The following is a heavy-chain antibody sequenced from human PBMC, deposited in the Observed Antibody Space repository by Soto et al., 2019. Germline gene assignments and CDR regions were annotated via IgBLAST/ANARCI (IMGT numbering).Heavy chain of an antibody. CDR3: AKASHCSGGSCYLHYFDY. V-gene: IGHV3-23*01. CDR2: ISGSGGST. D-gene: IGHD2-15*01. J-gene: IGHJ4*02. Sequence: EVQLLESGGGLVQPGGSLRLSCAASGFTFSSYAMSWVRQAPGKGLEWVSAISGSGGSTYYADSVKGRFTISRDNSKNTLYLQTNGLRAEDTSVYYCAKASHCSGGSCYLHYFDYWGQGTLVTVSS. CDR1: GFTFSSYA.